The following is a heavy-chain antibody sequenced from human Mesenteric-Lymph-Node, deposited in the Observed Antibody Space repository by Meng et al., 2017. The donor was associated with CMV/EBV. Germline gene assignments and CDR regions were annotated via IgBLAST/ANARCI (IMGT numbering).Heavy chain of an antibody. J-gene: IGHJ5*02. V-gene: IGHV3-23*01. CDR3: ANSYCSSTSCYTNNWFDP. CDR2: ISGSGSGT. D-gene: IGHD2-2*02. CDR1: GFTFSRYG. Sequence: GESLKISCAASGFTFSRYGMSWVRQAPGKGLEWVSAISGSGSGTYYADSVKGRFTISRDNSKNTLYLQMNSLRAEDTAVYYCANSYCSSTSCYTNNWFDPWGQGTLVTVSS.